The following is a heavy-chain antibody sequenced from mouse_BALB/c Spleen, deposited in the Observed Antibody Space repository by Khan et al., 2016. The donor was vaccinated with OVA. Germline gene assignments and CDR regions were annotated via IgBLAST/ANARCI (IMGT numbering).Heavy chain of an antibody. CDR2: IDPPNDDS. CDR3: ATRDGKPFAF. Sequence: VQLKESGAELVKPGASVKLSCSASGFNITDTSIHWMKQRPEQGLEWIGRIDPPNDDSKYGPKFQAKATLTADTSSNTAYLQLSSLTSEDTAVYYCATRDGKPFAFWGQGTLVSVSA. CDR1: GFNITDTS. D-gene: IGHD2-3*01. V-gene: IGHV14-3*02. J-gene: IGHJ3*01.